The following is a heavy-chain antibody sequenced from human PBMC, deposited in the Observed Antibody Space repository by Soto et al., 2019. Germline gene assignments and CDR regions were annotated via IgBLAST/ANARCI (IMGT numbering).Heavy chain of an antibody. Sequence: VASVKVSCKASGFTFSNSAIQWMRQARGERLEWIGWIVVGSGNTNYAQKIQERVTIIRDMSTSTSYMELSSLTSEDTAVYYCAKDQGYCSGGSCYSDRSMDVWGKGTTVTVSS. CDR1: GFTFSNSA. J-gene: IGHJ6*03. V-gene: IGHV1-58*02. CDR2: IVVGSGNT. CDR3: AKDQGYCSGGSCYSDRSMDV. D-gene: IGHD2-15*01.